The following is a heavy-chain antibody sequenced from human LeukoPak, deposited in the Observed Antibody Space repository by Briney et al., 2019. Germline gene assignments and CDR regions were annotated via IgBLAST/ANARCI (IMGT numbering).Heavy chain of an antibody. D-gene: IGHD3-22*01. V-gene: IGHV4-59*01. CDR1: GGSISSYY. CDR3: SRDRATMIGDAFDL. CDR2: IYYSGST. Sequence: TASETLTLTCTVSGGSISSYYWSWIRQRPGKGLEWIGYIYYSGSTNYNPSLKSRVTISVDTSKNQFSLKLSSVTAADTAVYYCSRDRATMIGDAFDLWGQGTMVTVSS. J-gene: IGHJ3*01.